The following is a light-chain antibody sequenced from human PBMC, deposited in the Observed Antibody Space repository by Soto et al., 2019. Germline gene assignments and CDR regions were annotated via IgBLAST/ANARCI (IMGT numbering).Light chain of an antibody. Sequence: DIVLTQSPGPLSLSPGERATLSCRASQSVTSNYLAWYQQIPGQPPKLIIFGASSRATGIADKFSGSGSGTDFTLTISRLEPADVALYYCQHYGAAPITFGQGTRLEIK. CDR1: QSVTSNY. CDR2: GAS. CDR3: QHYGAAPIT. J-gene: IGKJ5*01. V-gene: IGKV3-20*01.